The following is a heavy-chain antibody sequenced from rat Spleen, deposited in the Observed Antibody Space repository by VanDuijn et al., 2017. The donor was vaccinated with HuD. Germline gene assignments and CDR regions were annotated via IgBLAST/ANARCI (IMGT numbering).Heavy chain of an antibody. CDR1: GFTFNNYD. Sequence: EVQLVESGGGFVQPGRSLNLSCAASGFTFNNYDMAWVRQAPTRGLEWVASISPSGGGTYYRDSVKGRFTISRDNAKSTLYLQMDSLRSEDTATYYCARRGRVHDYWGQGVMVTVSS. V-gene: IGHV5-25*01. CDR2: ISPSGGGT. J-gene: IGHJ2*01. CDR3: ARRGRVHDY. D-gene: IGHD1-11*01.